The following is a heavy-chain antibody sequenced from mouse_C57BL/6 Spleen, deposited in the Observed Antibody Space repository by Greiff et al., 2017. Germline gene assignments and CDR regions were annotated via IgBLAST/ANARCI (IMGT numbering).Heavy chain of an antibody. Sequence: QVQLQQPGAELVTPGASVTLSCKASGYTFTSYCMHWVKQRPGQGLEWIGMIHPYSGNTNYNEKFQSKATLPVDTSSSTDYMQLSSLTSEDSAVYYWARGRIATIGAPFDYWGQGTTVTGSA. CDR3: ARGRIATIGAPFDY. J-gene: IGHJ2*01. V-gene: IGHV1-64*01. CDR2: IHPYSGNT. D-gene: IGHD1-1*01. CDR1: GYTFTSYC.